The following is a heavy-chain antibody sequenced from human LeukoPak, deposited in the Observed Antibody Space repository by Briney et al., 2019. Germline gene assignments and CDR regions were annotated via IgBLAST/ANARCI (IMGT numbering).Heavy chain of an antibody. CDR2: TYYTSKWYY. J-gene: IGHJ3*01. CDR3: ARGFALDF. Sequence: SQTLSLTCDISGDTVSSNSAAWNWIRQSPSRGLEWLGRTYYTSKWYYDYAVSVKSRITISPDTSKNQFSLQLNSVTADDTGVYYCARGFALDFWGQGTMVTVSS. CDR1: GDTVSSNSAA. V-gene: IGHV6-1*01.